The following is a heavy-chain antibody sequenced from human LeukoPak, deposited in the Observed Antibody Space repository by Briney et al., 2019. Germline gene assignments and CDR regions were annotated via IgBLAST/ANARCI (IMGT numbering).Heavy chain of an antibody. J-gene: IGHJ4*02. CDR2: ISAYNGNT. Sequence: GASVKVSCKASGYTFTSYDINWVRQATGQGLEWMGWISAYNGNTNYAQKLQGRVTMTTDTSTSTAYMELRSLRSDDTAVYYCAREAGAPYYDFWSGYYDFDYWGQGTLVTVSS. D-gene: IGHD3-3*01. CDR3: AREAGAPYYDFWSGYYDFDY. V-gene: IGHV1-18*01. CDR1: GYTFTSYD.